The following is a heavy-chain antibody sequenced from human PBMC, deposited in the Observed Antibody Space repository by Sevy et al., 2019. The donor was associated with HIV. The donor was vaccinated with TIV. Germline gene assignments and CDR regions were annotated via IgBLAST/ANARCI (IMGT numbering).Heavy chain of an antibody. CDR3: ARGGGNSEWGYYFDF. Sequence: SETLSLTCTVSGGSISSGTYYWGWIRQPPGKGLEWIGNIYYGGSSYYNPSLKSRVTISVDTSKNQFSLNLRSVTAADTAVFYCARGGGNSEWGYYFDFWGQGTLVTVSS. V-gene: IGHV4-39*01. CDR2: IYYGGSS. J-gene: IGHJ4*02. CDR1: GGSISSGTYY. D-gene: IGHD2-21*02.